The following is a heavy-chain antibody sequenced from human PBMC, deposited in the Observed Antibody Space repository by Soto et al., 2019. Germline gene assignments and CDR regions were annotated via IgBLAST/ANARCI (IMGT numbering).Heavy chain of an antibody. CDR1: GYTFTSYG. CDR3: ARDGSGSQALGYYYGMDV. D-gene: IGHD3-10*01. V-gene: IGHV1-18*01. J-gene: IGHJ6*02. CDR2: ISAYNGNT. Sequence: ASVKVSCKASGYTFTSYGISWVRQAPGQGLEWMGWISAYNGNTNYAQKLQGRVTMTTDTSTSTAYMELSRLRSDDTAVYYCARDGSGSQALGYYYGMDVWGQGTTVTVSS.